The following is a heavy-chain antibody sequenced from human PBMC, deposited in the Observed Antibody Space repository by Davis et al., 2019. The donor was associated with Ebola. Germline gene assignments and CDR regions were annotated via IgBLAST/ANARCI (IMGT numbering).Heavy chain of an antibody. J-gene: IGHJ6*02. CDR3: TTDRTMTDVYYYYGMDV. CDR2: ISYDGSNK. V-gene: IGHV3-30*03. D-gene: IGHD3-22*01. Sequence: GESLKISCAASGFTFSSYGMHWVRQAPGKGLEWVAVISYDGSNKYYADSVKGRFTISRDNSKNTLYLQMNSLKTEDTAVYYCTTDRTMTDVYYYYGMDVWGQGTTVTVSS. CDR1: GFTFSSYG.